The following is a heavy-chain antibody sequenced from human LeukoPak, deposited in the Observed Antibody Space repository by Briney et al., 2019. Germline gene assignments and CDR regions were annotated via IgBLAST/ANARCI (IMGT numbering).Heavy chain of an antibody. CDR2: VNHSGYT. CDR1: GVSFSTYY. V-gene: IGHV4-34*01. Sequence: PSETLSLTCDVSGVSFSTYYWSWIRQSPEKGLEWIGKVNHSGYTNYNPSLKGRVTISVDTSKNQFSLKLSSVTAADTAVYYCARQLYGSDYWGQGTLVTVSS. J-gene: IGHJ4*02. D-gene: IGHD4-17*01. CDR3: ARQLYGSDY.